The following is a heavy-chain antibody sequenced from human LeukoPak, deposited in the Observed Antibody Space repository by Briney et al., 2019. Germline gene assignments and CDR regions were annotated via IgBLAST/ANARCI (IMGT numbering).Heavy chain of an antibody. CDR3: ARVRPHVVVTAYNWFDP. Sequence: ASVKVSCKASGYTFTGYYMHWVRQAPGQGLEWMGWINPNSGGTNYAQKFQGRVTMTRDTSISTAYMELSRLRSDDTAVYYCARVRPHVVVTAYNWFDPWGQGTLVTVSS. V-gene: IGHV1-2*02. D-gene: IGHD2-21*02. CDR2: INPNSGGT. J-gene: IGHJ5*02. CDR1: GYTFTGYY.